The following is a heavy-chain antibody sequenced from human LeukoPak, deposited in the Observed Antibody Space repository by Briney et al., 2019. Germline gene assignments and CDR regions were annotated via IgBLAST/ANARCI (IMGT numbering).Heavy chain of an antibody. Sequence: PGGSLRLSCAASGFTFSSHGMHWVRQAPGKGLEWVAVISYDGSNKYYADSVKGRFTISRDNSENTLYLQMNSLRAEDTAVYYCARDFDYTPLEVDYWGQGTLVTVSS. CDR1: GFTFSSHG. J-gene: IGHJ4*02. V-gene: IGHV3-30*03. CDR2: ISYDGSNK. CDR3: ARDFDYTPLEVDY. D-gene: IGHD4-11*01.